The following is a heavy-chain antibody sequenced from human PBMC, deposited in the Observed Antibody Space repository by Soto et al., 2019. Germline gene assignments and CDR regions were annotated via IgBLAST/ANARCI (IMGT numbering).Heavy chain of an antibody. J-gene: IGHJ6*02. CDR2: IIPIFGTA. CDR1: GGTFSSYA. Sequence: SVKVSCKASGGTFSSYAISWVRQAPGQGLEWMGGIIPIFGTANYAQKFQGRVTITADESTSTAYMELSSLRSEDTAVYYCARVGTMVRGVISYYYGMDVWGQGTTVTVSS. V-gene: IGHV1-69*13. CDR3: ARVGTMVRGVISYYYGMDV. D-gene: IGHD3-10*01.